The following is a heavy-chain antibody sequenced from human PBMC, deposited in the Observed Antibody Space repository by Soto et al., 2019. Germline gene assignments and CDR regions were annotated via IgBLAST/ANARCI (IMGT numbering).Heavy chain of an antibody. CDR2: ISSSSSPI. J-gene: IGHJ4*02. CDR3: ARRSSPEMQVFTRHFDY. V-gene: IGHV3-48*02. Sequence: GGSLRLSCAASGFTFSSYGMNWVRRAPGKGPEWISYISSSSSPIYYADSVKGRFTISRDNAKNSLYLQMNSLSDEDTAVYYCARRSSPEMQVFTRHFDYWGQGTLVTVSS. CDR1: GFTFSSYG.